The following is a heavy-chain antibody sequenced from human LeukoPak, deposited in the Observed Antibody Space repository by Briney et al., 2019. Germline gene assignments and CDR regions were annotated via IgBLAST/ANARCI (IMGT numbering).Heavy chain of an antibody. Sequence: GGSLRLSCAASGFTFSNYWMGWVRQAPGKGPEWVANIKLDGSQKYYEDSVKGRFTISRDNAENSLYLQMNSLRAEDTALYYCARKRPNYFDYWGQGTLVTVSS. CDR2: IKLDGSQK. V-gene: IGHV3-7*01. CDR1: GFTFSNYW. J-gene: IGHJ4*02. CDR3: ARKRPNYFDY.